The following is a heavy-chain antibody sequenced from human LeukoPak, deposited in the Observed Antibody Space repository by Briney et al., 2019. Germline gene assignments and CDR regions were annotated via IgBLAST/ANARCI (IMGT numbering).Heavy chain of an antibody. CDR1: GFTFDDYA. CDR2: ISWNSGSI. V-gene: IGHV3-9*01. Sequence: GGSLRLSCAASGFTFDDYAMHWVRQAPGKGLEWVSGISWNSGSIGYADSVKGRFTISRDNAKNSLYLQMNSLRAEDTAVYYCASAPQWLVPDDAFDIWGQGTMVTVSS. J-gene: IGHJ3*02. D-gene: IGHD6-19*01. CDR3: ASAPQWLVPDDAFDI.